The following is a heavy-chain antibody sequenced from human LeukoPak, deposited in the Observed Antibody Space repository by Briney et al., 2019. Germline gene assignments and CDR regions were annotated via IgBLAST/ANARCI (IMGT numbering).Heavy chain of an antibody. V-gene: IGHV3-7*01. CDR3: ARDRSRAEDD. CDR1: GFTFSSYS. J-gene: IGHJ4*02. D-gene: IGHD1-14*01. CDR2: INQGGSDK. Sequence: GGSLRLSCAASGFTFSSYSMIWVRQAPGKGLEWVANINQGGSDKYYVDSLKGRFTISRDNANNLLYLQMNRLRGEDTAVYYCARDRSRAEDDWGQGTLVTVSS.